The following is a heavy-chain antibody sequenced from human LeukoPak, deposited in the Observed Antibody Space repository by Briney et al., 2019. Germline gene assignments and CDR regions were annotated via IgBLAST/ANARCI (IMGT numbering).Heavy chain of an antibody. J-gene: IGHJ3*01. CDR2: ISSSSSTI. CDR1: GFTFSSYS. D-gene: IGHD7-27*01. V-gene: IGHV3-48*04. Sequence: PGGSLRLSCAASGFTFSSYSMNWVRQAPGKGLEWVSYISSSSSTIYYADSVKGRFTISRDNAKNSLYLQMNSLRAEDTAVYYCARDNRGAGEPHDSFDVWGQGTMVTVSS. CDR3: ARDNRGAGEPHDSFDV.